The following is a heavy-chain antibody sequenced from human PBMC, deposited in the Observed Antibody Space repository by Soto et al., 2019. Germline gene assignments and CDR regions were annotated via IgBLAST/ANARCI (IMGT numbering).Heavy chain of an antibody. CDR1: GGSITSANW. V-gene: IGHV4-4*02. CDR3: ARVLRGWFDP. Sequence: ETLSLTCSVSGGSITSANWWTWVRQPPGGGLEWIGEISHSGITNYKASLKSRVTMSVDKTKNDVSLKLTSVTAADTAVYYCARVLRGWFDPWGQGTPVTVYS. CDR2: ISHSGIT. J-gene: IGHJ5*02.